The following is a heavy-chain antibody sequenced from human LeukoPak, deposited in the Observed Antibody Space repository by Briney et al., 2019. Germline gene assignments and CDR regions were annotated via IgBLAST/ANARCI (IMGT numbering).Heavy chain of an antibody. D-gene: IGHD3-10*01. Sequence: PGGSLRLSCAASGSTFSSYSMNWVRQAPGKGLEWVSSISSSSSYIYYADSVKGRFTISRDNAKNSLYLQMNSLRAEDTAVYYCARDPAFFPGSGSYFDYWGQGALVTVSS. CDR2: ISSSSSYI. J-gene: IGHJ4*02. CDR1: GSTFSSYS. V-gene: IGHV3-21*01. CDR3: ARDPAFFPGSGSYFDY.